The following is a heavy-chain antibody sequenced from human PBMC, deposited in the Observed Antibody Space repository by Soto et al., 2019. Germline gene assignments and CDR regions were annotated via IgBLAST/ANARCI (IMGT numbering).Heavy chain of an antibody. CDR1: GGSISSYY. CDR2: IYYSGST. V-gene: IGHV4-59*08. CDR3: ARLHPYYYYYYIDV. J-gene: IGHJ6*03. Sequence: PSETLSLTCTVSGGSISSYYWSWIRQPPGKGLEWIGYIYYSGSTNYNPSLKSRVTISVDTSKNQFSLKLSSVTAADTAVYYCARLHPYYYYYYIDVWGKGTTVTVSS.